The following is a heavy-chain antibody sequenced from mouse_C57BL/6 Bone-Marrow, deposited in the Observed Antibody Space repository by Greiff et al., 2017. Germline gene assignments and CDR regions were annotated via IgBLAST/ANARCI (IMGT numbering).Heavy chain of an antibody. CDR3: AREADGYYGY. V-gene: IGHV1-42*01. Sequence: EVQLQQSGPELVKPGASVKISCKASGYSFTGYYMNWVKQSPEKSLEWIGEINPSTGGTTYNQKFKAKATLTVDKSSSTAYMQLKRLTSEDSAVYYCAREADGYYGYWGQGTTLTVSS. J-gene: IGHJ2*01. CDR2: INPSTGGT. D-gene: IGHD2-3*01. CDR1: GYSFTGYY.